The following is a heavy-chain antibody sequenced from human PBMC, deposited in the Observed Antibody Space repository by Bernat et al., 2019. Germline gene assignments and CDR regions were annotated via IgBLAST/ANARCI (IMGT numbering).Heavy chain of an antibody. CDR1: GGSISSSSYY. Sequence: QLQLQESGPGLVKPSETLSLTCTVSGGSISSSSYYWGWIRQPPGKGLEWIGSIYTSGSTNYNPSLKSRVTMSVDTSKNQFSLKLSSVTAADTAVYYCARGAVVSLHSMDYYGMDVWGQGTTVTVSS. CDR3: ARGAVVSLHSMDYYGMDV. V-gene: IGHV4-39*07. CDR2: IYTSGST. J-gene: IGHJ6*02. D-gene: IGHD2-21*01.